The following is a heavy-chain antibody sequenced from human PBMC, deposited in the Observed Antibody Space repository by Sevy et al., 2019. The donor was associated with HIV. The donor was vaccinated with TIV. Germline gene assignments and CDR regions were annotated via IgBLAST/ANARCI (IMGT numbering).Heavy chain of an antibody. V-gene: IGHV4-39*01. CDR2: VYYSGGT. CDR3: VRQSGGSAFFDY. J-gene: IGHJ4*02. CDR1: GGSIRRSTYY. Sequence: SETLSLTCIVSGGSIRRSTYYWGWIRQPPGKGLEWIGGVYYSGGTYYNPSLKSRVTISVDTSKNHFSLKLSSVTAADTALYYCVRQSGGSAFFDYWGQGTLVTVSS. D-gene: IGHD2-15*01.